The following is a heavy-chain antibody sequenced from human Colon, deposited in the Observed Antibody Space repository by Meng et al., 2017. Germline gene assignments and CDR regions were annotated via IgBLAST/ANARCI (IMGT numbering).Heavy chain of an antibody. Sequence: HVQPQQWGAGLLKPSETRSLTCAVSGGSFSDYYWSWIRQSPGKGLEWIGEISHRGTTNYTPSLKSRVTISLDTSRNQFSLNLTSVTAADTAVYYCAAQRRSTSYPYYWGQGTLVTVSS. CDR2: ISHRGTT. CDR3: AAQRRSTSYPYY. J-gene: IGHJ4*02. V-gene: IGHV4-34*01. CDR1: GGSFSDYY. D-gene: IGHD3-16*01.